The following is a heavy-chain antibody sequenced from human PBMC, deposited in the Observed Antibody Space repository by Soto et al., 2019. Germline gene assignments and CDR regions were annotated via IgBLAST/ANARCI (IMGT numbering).Heavy chain of an antibody. CDR3: ARDQITRTSCPYWGAHFESGYCRGYGMDV. CDR1: GYTFTGYY. V-gene: IGHV1-46*01. D-gene: IGHD3-3*01. Sequence: ASVKVSCKASGYTFTGYYMHWVRQAPGQGLEWMGIINPSGGSTSYAQKFQGRVTMTRDRSTSTVYMELGSLRSEDTAVYYCARDQITRTSCPYWGAHFESGYCRGYGMDVWGQGTTVTVSS. CDR2: INPSGGST. J-gene: IGHJ6*02.